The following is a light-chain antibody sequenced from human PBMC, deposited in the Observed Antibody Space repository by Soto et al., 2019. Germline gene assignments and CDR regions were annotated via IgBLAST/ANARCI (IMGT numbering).Light chain of an antibody. V-gene: IGKV1-27*01. CDR2: AAS. J-gene: IGKJ5*01. Sequence: IRMTQSPSSLSASLGDTVTITCRASQGIRNYLAWYQQKPGKAPKLLIYAASTLQSGVPSRFSGSGSGTAFTLTIRSLQTVDVATYYCQRCDNARRITFGQGTRLEIK. CDR1: QGIRNY. CDR3: QRCDNARRIT.